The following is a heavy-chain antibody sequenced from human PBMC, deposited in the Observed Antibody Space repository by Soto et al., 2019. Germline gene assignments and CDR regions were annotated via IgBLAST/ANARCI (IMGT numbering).Heavy chain of an antibody. Sequence: PSQTLSLTCAISGDSVSSDSAAWNWIRQSPSRGLERLGRTYYRSEWYNDYAVSMKSRIVITPDTSKNQFSLQLNSVTPEDTAVYFCARDYYYGMDVWGQGTTVTVSS. CDR2: TYYRSEWYN. CDR1: GDSVSSDSAA. J-gene: IGHJ6*02. V-gene: IGHV6-1*01. CDR3: ARDYYYGMDV.